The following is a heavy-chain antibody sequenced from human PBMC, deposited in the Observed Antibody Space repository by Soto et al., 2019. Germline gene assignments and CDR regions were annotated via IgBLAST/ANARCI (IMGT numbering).Heavy chain of an antibody. CDR3: ARGGVLNWFDP. D-gene: IGHD3-16*01. CDR2: INSDGSST. CDR1: GFTFSSYW. J-gene: IGHJ5*02. V-gene: IGHV3-74*01. Sequence: EVQLVESGGGLVQPGGSLRLSCAASGFTFSSYWMHWVRQVPGKGLVWVSRINSDGSSTSYAYSVKGRFPISIDNAKNKLDLQMNSLREEDTAVYYCARGGVLNWFDPWGQGTLVTVSS.